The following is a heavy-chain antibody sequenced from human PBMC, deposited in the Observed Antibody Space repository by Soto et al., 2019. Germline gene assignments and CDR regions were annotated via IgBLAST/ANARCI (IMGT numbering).Heavy chain of an antibody. V-gene: IGHV4-61*01. CDR2: IYYSGST. CDR3: ARAVTIFGVVRMGWFDP. CDR1: GGSVSSGSYY. D-gene: IGHD3-3*01. J-gene: IGHJ5*02. Sequence: PSETVSLTCTVSGGSVSSGSYYWSWIRQPPGKGLEWIGYIYYSGSTNYNPSLKSRVTISVDTSKNQFSLKLSSVTAADTAVSYCARAVTIFGVVRMGWFDPWGQGTPVTFSS.